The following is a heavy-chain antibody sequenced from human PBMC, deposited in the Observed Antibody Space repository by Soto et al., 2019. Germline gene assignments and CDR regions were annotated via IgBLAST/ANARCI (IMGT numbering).Heavy chain of an antibody. D-gene: IGHD2-2*01. CDR1: GYSFVSYW. CDR3: ATRDMPSSSYYNHYYRDV. J-gene: IGHJ6*03. Sequence: EVQLVQSGAEVKKPGESLKISCKGSGYSFVSYWIGWVRQMPGKGLEWMGIIYPADSYTRYSPSFARQVTISVDQSISTAYPQWSRLKASDTATYYCATRDMPSSSYYNHYYRDVWGKGTTVTVSS. CDR2: IYPADSYT. V-gene: IGHV5-51*03.